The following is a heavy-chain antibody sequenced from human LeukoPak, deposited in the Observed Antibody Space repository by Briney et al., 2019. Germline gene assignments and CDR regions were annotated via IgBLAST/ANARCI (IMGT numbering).Heavy chain of an antibody. D-gene: IGHD3-10*01. Sequence: PSETLSLTCTVSGGSISSDYWTWIRQPPGKRLQWIGYVSYTGSTNYDASLKSRVTISVDTSKNQFSLKLTSVTAADTAVYYCARDGRGITMVHWGQGTLVTVSS. J-gene: IGHJ4*02. V-gene: IGHV4-59*01. CDR3: ARDGRGITMVH. CDR2: VSYTGST. CDR1: GGSISSDY.